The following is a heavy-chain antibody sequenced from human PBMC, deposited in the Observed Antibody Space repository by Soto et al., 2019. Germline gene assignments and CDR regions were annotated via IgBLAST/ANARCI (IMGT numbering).Heavy chain of an antibody. Sequence: QVQLVESGGGVVQPGRSLRLSCAASGFTFSSYGMHWVRQAPGKGLEWVAVIGYDGSNKYYADSVKGRFTISRDNSKNTLYLQMNSLRAEDTAVYYCARDWSAVSPLFVFDYWGQGTLVTVSS. D-gene: IGHD3-3*01. CDR3: ARDWSAVSPLFVFDY. V-gene: IGHV3-33*01. CDR2: IGYDGSNK. CDR1: GFTFSSYG. J-gene: IGHJ4*02.